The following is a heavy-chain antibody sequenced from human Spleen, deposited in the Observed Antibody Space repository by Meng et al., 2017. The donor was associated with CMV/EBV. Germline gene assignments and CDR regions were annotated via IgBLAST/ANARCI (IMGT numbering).Heavy chain of an antibody. J-gene: IGHJ4*02. CDR2: VIPIFGRV. V-gene: IGHV1-69*05. D-gene: IGHD1-26*01. Sequence: STRSAITWVRQGQGPGLGWVGVVIPIFGRVRYAQKFQGRVTITTDEYTSTAYMEMKSLRSADKAAYDCARVKDSRSRRFDYWGQGTLVTVSS. CDR1: STRSA. CDR3: ARVKDSRSRRFDY.